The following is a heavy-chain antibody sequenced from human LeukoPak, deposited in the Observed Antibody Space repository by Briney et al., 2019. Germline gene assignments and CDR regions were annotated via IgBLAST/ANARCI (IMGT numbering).Heavy chain of an antibody. CDR1: GFTFSNYD. V-gene: IGHV3-23*01. Sequence: GGSLRLSCAASGFTFSNYDMKWVRQAPGKGLEGVSVIRDSGGRTYYADSVKGRFSISRDNSKNTLYLQMNSLRAEDTAVYYCARRYCSGGSCYSGLNPWGQGTLVTV. CDR2: IRDSGGRT. D-gene: IGHD2-15*01. J-gene: IGHJ5*02. CDR3: ARRYCSGGSCYSGLNP.